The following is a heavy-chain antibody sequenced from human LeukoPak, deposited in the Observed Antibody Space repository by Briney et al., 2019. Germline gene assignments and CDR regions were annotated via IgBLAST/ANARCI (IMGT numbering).Heavy chain of an antibody. V-gene: IGHV1-69*13. Sequence: SVKVSCKASGYTFTSYGISWVRQAPGQGLEWMGGIIPIFGTANYAQKFQGRVTITADESTSTAYMELSSLRSEDTAVYYCARDLPYYDILTGYYLSYNWFDPWGQGTLVTVSS. CDR2: IIPIFGTA. CDR1: GYTFTSYG. J-gene: IGHJ5*02. CDR3: ARDLPYYDILTGYYLSYNWFDP. D-gene: IGHD3-9*01.